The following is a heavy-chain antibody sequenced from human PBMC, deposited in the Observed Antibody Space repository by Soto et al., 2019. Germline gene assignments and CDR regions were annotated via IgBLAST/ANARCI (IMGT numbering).Heavy chain of an antibody. J-gene: IGHJ4*02. CDR3: AMAINLDFWSDSQSAYYFDC. V-gene: IGHV4-61*01. D-gene: IGHD3-3*01. CDR1: GGSISSSSYY. CDR2: MSYTGTT. Sequence: PSATLSLTCTVSGGSISSSSYYWSWIRQPPGKGLEWIGYMSYTGTTNYTPSLKSRVTISVDTSENQFSWKLSSVTAADTDVYYGAMAINLDFWSDSQSAYYFDCWGQGTLVTVSS.